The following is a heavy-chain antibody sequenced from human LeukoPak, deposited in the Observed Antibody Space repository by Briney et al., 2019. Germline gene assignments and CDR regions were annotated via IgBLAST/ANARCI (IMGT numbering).Heavy chain of an antibody. J-gene: IGHJ4*02. CDR1: GFTFDDYA. CDR3: AKDDCSSTSCPLDY. Sequence: AGGSLRLSCAASGFTFDDYAMHWVRQAPGKGLEWVSGISWNSGSIGYADSVKGRFTISRDNAKSSLYLQMNSLRAEDTALYYCAKDDCSSTSCPLDYWGQGTLVTVSS. V-gene: IGHV3-9*01. D-gene: IGHD2-2*01. CDR2: ISWNSGSI.